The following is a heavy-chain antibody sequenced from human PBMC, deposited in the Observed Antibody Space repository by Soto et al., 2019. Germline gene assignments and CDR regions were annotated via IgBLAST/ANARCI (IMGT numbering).Heavy chain of an antibody. CDR2: INPNRGGT. CDR1: GYTFTGNY. D-gene: IGHD6-6*01. V-gene: IGHV1-2*02. CDR3: ARDGDSSSPFDI. Sequence: QVQLVQSGAEVKKPGASVKVSCKASGYTFTGNYMHWVRQAPGQGLEWMGWINPNRGGTNYAQKFQGRVAVTRETSISTAYMELSRLRSDDTAVYYCARDGDSSSPFDIWGQGTMVTVSS. J-gene: IGHJ3*02.